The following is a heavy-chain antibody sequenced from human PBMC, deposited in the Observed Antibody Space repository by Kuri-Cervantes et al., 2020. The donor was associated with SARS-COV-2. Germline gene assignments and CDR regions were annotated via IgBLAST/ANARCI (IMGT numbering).Heavy chain of an antibody. CDR1: GGSFSGYQ. D-gene: IGHD2-2*01. CDR3: ARGLIGLVPAPVLGLGPHYYYFHMDV. Sequence: SETLSLTCAVFGGSFSGYQWGWIRQSPGKGLEWIGEINHSGGTNYNSSLKSRVTISVDTSKNQFSLKLTSVTAADTAVYYCARGLIGLVPAPVLGLGPHYYYFHMDVWDQGTTVTVSS. CDR2: INHSGGT. V-gene: IGHV4-34*01. J-gene: IGHJ6*02.